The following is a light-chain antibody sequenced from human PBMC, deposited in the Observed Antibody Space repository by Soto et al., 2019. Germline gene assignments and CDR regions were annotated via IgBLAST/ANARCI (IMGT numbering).Light chain of an antibody. CDR3: QQYGRTPPFT. Sequence: EIVLTQSPGTLSLSPGERATLSCRASQSVPSTYLAWYQQRPGQAPRLLIYGVSPRAPGIPDRFSGSGSGTGFTLTISRLGPVDFAVYFCQQYGRTPPFTFGPGTKVDFK. V-gene: IGKV3-20*01. CDR1: QSVPSTY. CDR2: GVS. J-gene: IGKJ3*01.